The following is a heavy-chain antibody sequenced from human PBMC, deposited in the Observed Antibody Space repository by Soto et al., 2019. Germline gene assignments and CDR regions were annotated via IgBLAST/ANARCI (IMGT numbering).Heavy chain of an antibody. CDR1: GGTFSSYA. Sequence: GASVKVSCKASGGTFSSYAISWVRQAPGQGLEWMGGIIPIFGTANYAQKFQGRVTITADESTSTAYMELSSLRSEDTAVYYCATTLCYDILTGYYNGYYYYAMDVWGPGTTVTVSS. CDR3: ATTLCYDILTGYYNGYYYYAMDV. CDR2: IIPIFGTA. J-gene: IGHJ6*02. V-gene: IGHV1-69*13. D-gene: IGHD3-9*01.